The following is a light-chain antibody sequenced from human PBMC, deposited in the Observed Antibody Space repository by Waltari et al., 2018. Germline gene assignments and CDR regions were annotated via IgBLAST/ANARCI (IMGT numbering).Light chain of an antibody. CDR1: SSDVGDYNY. CDR3: SSYAGSNNFVV. CDR2: EVS. V-gene: IGLV2-8*01. J-gene: IGLJ2*01. Sequence: QSALTQSPSASGSPGQSVTISCTGISSDVGDYNYVSWYQQPPGKAPKVMIYEVSKQPSGVPYRFAGSKSGNPASLTVAGLQAADEADYYCSSYAGSNNFVVFGGGTKLTVL.